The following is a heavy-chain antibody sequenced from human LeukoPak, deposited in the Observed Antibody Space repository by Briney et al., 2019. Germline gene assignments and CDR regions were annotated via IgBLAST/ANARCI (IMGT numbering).Heavy chain of an antibody. V-gene: IGHV3-7*05. CDR2: IKHDGSQK. D-gene: IGHD1-26*01. J-gene: IGHJ4*02. CDR1: GFTVSSYW. Sequence: PGGSLRLSCAASGFTVSSYWMSWVRQAPGKGLEWVANIKHDGSQKYYVDSVKGRFTISRDDSKNTLYLQMNSLRAEDTAVYYCAKDLGRYRNNYFDYWGQGTLVTVSS. CDR3: AKDLGRYRNNYFDY.